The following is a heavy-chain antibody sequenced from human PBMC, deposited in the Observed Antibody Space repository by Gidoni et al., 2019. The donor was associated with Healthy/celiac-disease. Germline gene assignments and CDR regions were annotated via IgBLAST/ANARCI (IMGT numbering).Heavy chain of an antibody. V-gene: IGHV4-30-4*01. J-gene: IGHJ3*02. Sequence: QVQLQESGPGLVKPSQTLSLTCTVSSGSISSGDSYWSWIRQPPGKGLEWIRYIYYSGSTYYNPSLKSRVTISVDTSKNQFSLKLSSVNAAETAVYYCARDGGRYKAFDIWGQGTMVTVSS. CDR1: SGSISSGDSY. D-gene: IGHD3-16*01. CDR3: ARDGGRYKAFDI. CDR2: IYYSGST.